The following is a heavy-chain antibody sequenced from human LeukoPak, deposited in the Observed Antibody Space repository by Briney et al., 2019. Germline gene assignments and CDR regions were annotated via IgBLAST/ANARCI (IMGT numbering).Heavy chain of an antibody. CDR3: ARATRYCSSTSCYEADAFDI. Sequence: GRSLRLSCAASGFTFGSYGMHWVRQAPGKGLEWVSSISSSSSYIYYADSVKGRFTISRDNAKNSLYLQMNSLRAEDTAVYYCARATRYCSSTSCYEADAFDIWGQGTMVTVSS. D-gene: IGHD2-2*01. J-gene: IGHJ3*02. CDR1: GFTFGSYG. CDR2: ISSSSSYI. V-gene: IGHV3-21*01.